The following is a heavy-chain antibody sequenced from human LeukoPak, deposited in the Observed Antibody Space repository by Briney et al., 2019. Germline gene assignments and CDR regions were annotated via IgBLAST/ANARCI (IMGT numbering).Heavy chain of an antibody. CDR2: IYYSGST. Sequence: PSETLSLTCAVYGGSFSAYYWSWIRQPPGKGLEWIGYIYYSGSTYYNPSLKSRVTISVDTSKNQFSLKLSSVTAADTAVYYCARDNDSSGYCWDDAFDIWGQGTMVTVSS. V-gene: IGHV4-30-4*08. D-gene: IGHD3-22*01. J-gene: IGHJ3*02. CDR3: ARDNDSSGYCWDDAFDI. CDR1: GGSFSAYY.